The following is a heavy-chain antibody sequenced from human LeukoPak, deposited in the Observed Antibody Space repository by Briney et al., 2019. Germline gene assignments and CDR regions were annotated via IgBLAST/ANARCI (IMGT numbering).Heavy chain of an antibody. CDR1: GFTFSIYS. CDR2: MTSDTRTI. V-gene: IGHV3-48*02. CDR3: ARSVEGNFDY. J-gene: IGHJ4*02. Sequence: GGSLRLSCAASGFTFSIYSMNWVRQAPGKGLEWVSYMTSDTRTIHYADSVKGRFTISRDNAKNSLYLQMNSLRDEDTAVYYCARSVEGNFDYWGQGTLVSVSS.